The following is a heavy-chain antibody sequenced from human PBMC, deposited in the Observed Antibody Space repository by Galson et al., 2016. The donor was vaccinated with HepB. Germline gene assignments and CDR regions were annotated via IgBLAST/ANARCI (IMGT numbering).Heavy chain of an antibody. J-gene: IGHJ6*04. D-gene: IGHD3-10*01. CDR3: AKDRKEGRRGRQAALKGPGGAVYGMEV. V-gene: IGHV3-30*18. CDR2: MSFDGKRE. CDR1: GFSFSYFG. Sequence: SLRLSCAASGFSFSYFGMHWVRQAPGKGLEWVAVMSFDGKREQYSDSVKGRFTVSRDNSANTIYLQMDSLRLEDTATYFCAKDRKEGRRGRQAALKGPGGAVYGMEVWGKGTTAIVSS.